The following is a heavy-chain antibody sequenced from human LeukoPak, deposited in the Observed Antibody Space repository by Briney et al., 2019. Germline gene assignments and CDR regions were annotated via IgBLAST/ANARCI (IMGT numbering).Heavy chain of an antibody. CDR3: AKDAAGPEY. Sequence: TGGSLRLSCAVPGLTFRDYSMTWVRQAPGKGLFWVSGISAGGGSTYYADSVKGRFTISRDNSRNTLYLQMNSLRAEDTAVYYCAKDAAGPEYWGQGTLVTVSS. V-gene: IGHV3-23*01. J-gene: IGHJ4*02. CDR2: ISAGGGST. D-gene: IGHD6-13*01. CDR1: GLTFRDYS.